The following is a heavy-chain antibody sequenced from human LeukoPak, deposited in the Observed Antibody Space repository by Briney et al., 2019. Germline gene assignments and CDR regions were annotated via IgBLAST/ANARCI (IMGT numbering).Heavy chain of an antibody. J-gene: IGHJ6*03. CDR1: GFTFSSYG. CDR2: INHSGST. Sequence: PGGSLRLSCAASGFTFSSYGMSWVRQAPGKGLEWIGEINHSGSTNYNPSLKSRVTISVDTSKNQFSLKLSSVTAADTAVYYCARGPRVGATTNYYYYYMDVWGKGTTVTISS. D-gene: IGHD1-26*01. V-gene: IGHV4-34*01. CDR3: ARGPRVGATTNYYYYYMDV.